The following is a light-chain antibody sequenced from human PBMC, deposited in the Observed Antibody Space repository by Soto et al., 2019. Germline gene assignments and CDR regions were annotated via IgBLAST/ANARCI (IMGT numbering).Light chain of an antibody. Sequence: VLTQPPSASGTPGQRVTISCSGSSSNIETNTVDWYQHLPGTAPKVLIFNNNQRPSGVPDRFSGSKSGTLASLAISGLQSEDEADYYCAVWDDSLSGMVFGGGTKVTVL. CDR1: SSNIETNT. J-gene: IGLJ2*01. CDR3: AVWDDSLSGMV. V-gene: IGLV1-44*01. CDR2: NNN.